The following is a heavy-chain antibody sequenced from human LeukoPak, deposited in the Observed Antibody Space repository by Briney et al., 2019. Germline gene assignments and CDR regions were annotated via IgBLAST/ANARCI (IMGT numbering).Heavy chain of an antibody. Sequence: SVKVSCKASGGTFSSYAISWVRQAPGQGLEWMGRIIPIFGTANYAQKFQGRVTITTDESTSTAYMELSSLRSEDTAVYYCAPGDILTGHYFDYWGQGTLVTVSS. CDR2: IIPIFGTA. D-gene: IGHD3-9*01. V-gene: IGHV1-69*05. J-gene: IGHJ4*02. CDR3: APGDILTGHYFDY. CDR1: GGTFSSYA.